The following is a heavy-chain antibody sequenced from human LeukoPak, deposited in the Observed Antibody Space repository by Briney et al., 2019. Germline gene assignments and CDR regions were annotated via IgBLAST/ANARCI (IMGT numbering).Heavy chain of an antibody. CDR1: GGTFSSYA. V-gene: IGHV1-69*06. Sequence: SVKVSCEASGGTFSSYAISWVRQAPGQGLEWMGGIIPIFGTANYAQKFQGRVTITADKSTSTAYMELSSLRSEDTAVYYCARVVGANPLRFDPWGQGTLVTVSS. CDR3: ARVVGANPLRFDP. D-gene: IGHD1-26*01. CDR2: IIPIFGTA. J-gene: IGHJ5*02.